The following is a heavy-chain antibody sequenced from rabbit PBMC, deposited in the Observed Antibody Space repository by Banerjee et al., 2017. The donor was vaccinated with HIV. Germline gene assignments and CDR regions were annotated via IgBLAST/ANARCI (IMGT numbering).Heavy chain of an antibody. CDR3: ARDTGSSFSSYGMDL. CDR1: GFSLSRYW. Sequence: QQQLEESGGGLVKPEGSLTLTCTASGFSLSRYWICWVRQAPGKGLEWIGCIDTGDSDTYYASWAKGRFTISKTSSTTVTLQMTSLTAADTATYFCARDTGSSFSSYGMDLWGPGTLVTVS. V-gene: IGHV1S45*01. D-gene: IGHD8-1*01. J-gene: IGHJ6*01. CDR2: IDTGDSDT.